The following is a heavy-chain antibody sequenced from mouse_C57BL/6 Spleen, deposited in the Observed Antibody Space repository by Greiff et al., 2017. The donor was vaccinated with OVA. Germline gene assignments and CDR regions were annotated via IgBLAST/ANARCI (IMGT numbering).Heavy chain of an antibody. J-gene: IGHJ3*01. V-gene: IGHV5-4*03. CDR1: GFTFSSYA. Sequence: EVMLVESWGVVLKPGGSLKLSCATSGFTFSSYAMSWVRQTPEKRLEWVATISDGGSYTYYPDNVKGRFTISRDNAKNNLYLQMSHLKSEDTAMYYCASHYYGSREGFAYWGQGTLVTVSA. CDR2: ISDGGSYT. CDR3: ASHYYGSREGFAY. D-gene: IGHD1-1*01.